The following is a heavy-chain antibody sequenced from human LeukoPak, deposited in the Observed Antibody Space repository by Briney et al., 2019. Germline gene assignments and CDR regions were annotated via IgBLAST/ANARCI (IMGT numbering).Heavy chain of an antibody. CDR2: ISSSSSTI. V-gene: IGHV3-48*04. CDR3: ARDAGYCSGGSCYPPDY. J-gene: IGHJ4*02. D-gene: IGHD2-15*01. Sequence: PGGSLRLSCAASGFTFSSYSMNWVRQAPGKGLEWVSYISSSSSTIYYADSVKGRFTISRDNAKNTLYLQMNSLRAEDTALYHCARDAGYCSGGSCYPPDYWGQGTLVTVSS. CDR1: GFTFSSYS.